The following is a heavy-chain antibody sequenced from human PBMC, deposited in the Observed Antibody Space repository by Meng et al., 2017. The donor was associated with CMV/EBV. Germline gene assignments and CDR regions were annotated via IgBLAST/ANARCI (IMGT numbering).Heavy chain of an antibody. Sequence: GESLKISCAASGFTFDDYGMSWVRQAPGKGLEWVSGINWNGGSTGYAASVKGRFTISRDNAKNSLYLQMNSLRAEDTALYYCARDYGSYYPLYYYYGMDVWGQGTTVTVSS. V-gene: IGHV3-20*04. CDR3: ARDYGSYYPLYYYYGMDV. CDR2: INWNGGST. J-gene: IGHJ6*02. D-gene: IGHD1-26*01. CDR1: GFTFDDYG.